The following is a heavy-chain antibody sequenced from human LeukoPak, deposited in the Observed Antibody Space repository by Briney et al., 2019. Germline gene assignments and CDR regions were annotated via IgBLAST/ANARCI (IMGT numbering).Heavy chain of an antibody. Sequence: ASVKVSCKASGYTFTGYYMHWVRQAPGQGLEWMGWINPNSGGTNYAQKFQGRVTMTRDTSISTAYMELSRLRSDDTAVYYCARGMRRLSYYYYGMDVWGQGTTVTVSS. CDR2: INPNSGGT. J-gene: IGHJ6*02. D-gene: IGHD4-17*01. CDR1: GYTFTGYY. CDR3: ARGMRRLSYYYYGMDV. V-gene: IGHV1-2*02.